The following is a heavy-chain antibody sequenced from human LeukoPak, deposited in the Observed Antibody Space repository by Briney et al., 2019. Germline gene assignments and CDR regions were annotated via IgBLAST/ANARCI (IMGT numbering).Heavy chain of an antibody. D-gene: IGHD4-17*01. CDR3: ARGTDYGDLGWGFDP. J-gene: IGHJ5*02. CDR1: GYTFTSYG. Sequence: ASVKVSCKASGYTFTSYGISWVRQAPGQGLEWMGWISAYNGNTNYAQKLQGRVTMTTDTSTSTAYMELRSLRSDDTAVYYCARGTDYGDLGWGFDPWGQGTLVTVSS. V-gene: IGHV1-18*01. CDR2: ISAYNGNT.